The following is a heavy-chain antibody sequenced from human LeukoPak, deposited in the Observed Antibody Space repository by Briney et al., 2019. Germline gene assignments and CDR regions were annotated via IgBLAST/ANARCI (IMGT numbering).Heavy chain of an antibody. CDR1: GFTFSSFG. D-gene: IGHD6-13*01. CDR2: IWYDGSNK. V-gene: IGHV3-33*06. J-gene: IGHJ4*02. CDR3: AKDAAGSSSWANY. Sequence: QPWGSLRLSCAASGFTFSSFGMHWVRQALGKGLEWVAVIWYDGSNKYYADSVKGRFTISRDNSKNTLSLQMNSLRAEDTAVYYCAKDAAGSSSWANYWGQGALVTVSS.